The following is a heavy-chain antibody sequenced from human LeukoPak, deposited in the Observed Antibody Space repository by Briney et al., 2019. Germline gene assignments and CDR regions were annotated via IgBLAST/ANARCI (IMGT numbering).Heavy chain of an antibody. CDR3: ARDNPAYYYYDSSGYPVFDY. CDR2: IKQDGSEK. V-gene: IGHV3-7*01. J-gene: IGHJ4*02. CDR1: GFTFSSYW. Sequence: PGGSLRLSCAASGFTFSSYWMSWVRQAPGKGLEWVANIKQDGSEKYYVDSVKGRFTISRDNAKNSLYLQMNSLRAEDTAVYYCARDNPAYYYYDSSGYPVFDYWGQGTLVTVSS. D-gene: IGHD3-22*01.